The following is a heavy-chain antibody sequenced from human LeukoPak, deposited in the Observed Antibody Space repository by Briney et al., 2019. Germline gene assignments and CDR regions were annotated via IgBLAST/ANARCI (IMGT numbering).Heavy chain of an antibody. CDR3: AKRDYSDSSSYASLFDH. J-gene: IGHJ4*02. Sequence: GGSLRLSCAASGFTFSNYAMAWVRQAPGKGLEWVSGISGNGGEVYYADSVKGRFTISRDNSKNTLDLQMNSLRGEDTAVYFCAKRDYSDSSSYASLFDHWGQGTLATVSP. D-gene: IGHD3-22*01. CDR1: GFTFSNYA. V-gene: IGHV3-23*01. CDR2: ISGNGGEV.